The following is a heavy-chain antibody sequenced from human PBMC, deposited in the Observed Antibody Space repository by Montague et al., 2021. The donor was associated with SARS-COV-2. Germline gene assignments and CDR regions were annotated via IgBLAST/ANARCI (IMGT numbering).Heavy chain of an antibody. CDR2: PYYRSKWYY. Sequence: CAISGDSVSNIRPASEWHTHSPSRHHDCVCRPYYRSKWYYDYAVSVKSRMTISPDTSKNQFSLQLSSVTPEDRAVYYCAKDPRYSLSWSFDYWGQGTLVTVSS. V-gene: IGHV6-1*01. CDR3: AKDPRYSLSWSFDY. D-gene: IGHD6-13*01. J-gene: IGHJ4*02. CDR1: GDSVSNIRPA.